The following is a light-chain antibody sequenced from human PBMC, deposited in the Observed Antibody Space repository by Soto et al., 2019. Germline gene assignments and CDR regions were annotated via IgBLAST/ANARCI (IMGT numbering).Light chain of an antibody. J-gene: IGKJ5*01. CDR2: GAS. Sequence: VLTTSPDTLSLSPGERSSLSGRASQTVSSNYLAWYQHRPGQAPKLIIHGASYTAPGIPDRFSGSGSETEFTLTIRSLQSEDFAVYFCQQYNNWPSVGQGTRLEIK. CDR3: QQYNNWPS. CDR1: QTVSSN. V-gene: IGKV3D-15*01.